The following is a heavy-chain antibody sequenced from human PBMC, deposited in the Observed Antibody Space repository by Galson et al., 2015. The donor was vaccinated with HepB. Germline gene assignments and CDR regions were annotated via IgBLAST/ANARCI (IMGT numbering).Heavy chain of an antibody. CDR2: MNTNTGKP. Sequence: SVKVSCKASGYTFTDYVVNWVRQAPGHGLEWMGWMNTNTGKPTYAPGFAGRFVFSLDTSVTTAYLQISRLETDDTAVYYCARSPLRFLDWLPYYDYYYMDVWGEGTTVTVSS. CDR3: ARSPLRFLDWLPYYDYYYMDV. J-gene: IGHJ6*03. D-gene: IGHD3-3*01. CDR1: GYTFTDYV. V-gene: IGHV7-4-1*02.